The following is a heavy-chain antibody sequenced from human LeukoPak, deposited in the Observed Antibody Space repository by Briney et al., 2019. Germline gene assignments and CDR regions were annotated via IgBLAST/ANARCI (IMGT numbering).Heavy chain of an antibody. Sequence: GGSLRLSCAASGFTFSSCSMNWVRQAPGKGLEWVSVIYSGGSTYYADSVKGRFTISRDNSKNTLYLQMNSLRAEDTAVYYCATSIRFLEWLQYFQHWGQGTLVTVSS. CDR2: IYSGGST. D-gene: IGHD3-3*01. CDR3: ATSIRFLEWLQYFQH. J-gene: IGHJ1*01. V-gene: IGHV3-53*01. CDR1: GFTFSSCS.